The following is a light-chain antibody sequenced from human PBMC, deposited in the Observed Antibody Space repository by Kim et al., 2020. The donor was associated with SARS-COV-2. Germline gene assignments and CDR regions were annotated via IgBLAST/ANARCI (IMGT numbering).Light chain of an antibody. CDR1: HSNNGNNS. Sequence: GQRISDNWSRNHSNNGNNSVNCYQKRPGTAPQLLICRKNQRPAGVPDRFAGSKSGTGASLATSGLRTEDEGDYYCAAWNDSLSGRVFGGGTQLTVL. CDR2: RKN. V-gene: IGLV1-47*01. CDR3: AAWNDSLSGRV. J-gene: IGLJ3*02.